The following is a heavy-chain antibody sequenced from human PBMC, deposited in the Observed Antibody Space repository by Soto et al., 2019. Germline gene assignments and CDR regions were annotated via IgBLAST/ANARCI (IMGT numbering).Heavy chain of an antibody. D-gene: IGHD3-22*01. CDR3: ERSIGHYGMDV. Sequence: PGGSLRLSCVASGFIFSNCWMHWVSQAPGMGLVWVSHINSDGSSTTYADSLKGRFTISRDNAKNTLYLQMNSLRAEDTAVYYCERSIGHYGMDVWGRGTTVTVSS. V-gene: IGHV3-74*01. CDR1: GFIFSNCW. CDR2: INSDGSST. J-gene: IGHJ6*02.